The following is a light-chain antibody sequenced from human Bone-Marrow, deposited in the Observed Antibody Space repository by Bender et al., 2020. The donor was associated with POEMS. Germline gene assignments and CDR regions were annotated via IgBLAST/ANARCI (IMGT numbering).Light chain of an antibody. Sequence: QSALTQPASVSGSPGQSITISCTGTSSDVGSYNLVSWYKQHPGKAPQLMIYEGSKRPSGVSNRFSGSKSGNTAPLTISGLQAEDEADYYCCSYAGSSTWVFGGGTKLTVL. CDR2: EGS. J-gene: IGLJ3*02. V-gene: IGLV2-23*01. CDR3: CSYAGSSTWV. CDR1: SSDVGSYNL.